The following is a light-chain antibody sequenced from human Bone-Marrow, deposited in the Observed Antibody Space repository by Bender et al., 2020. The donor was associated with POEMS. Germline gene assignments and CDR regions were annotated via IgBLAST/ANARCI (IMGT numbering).Light chain of an antibody. CDR1: SSNIGAHA. Sequence: QSVLTQPPSASGTPGQRVTISCSGGSSNIGAHAVNWYQHLPGTAPKLLIYSSHRRPSEVPDRFSGSRSGTSASLAISGLQSEDEADYYWAVWDDSINGWVFGGGTKLTVL. CDR3: AVWDDSINGWV. CDR2: SSH. V-gene: IGLV1-44*01. J-gene: IGLJ3*02.